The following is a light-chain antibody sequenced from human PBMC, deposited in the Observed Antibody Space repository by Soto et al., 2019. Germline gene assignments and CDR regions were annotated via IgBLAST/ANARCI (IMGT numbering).Light chain of an antibody. V-gene: IGLV1-40*01. CDR1: SSNIGAGYD. CDR3: QSYDSSLSGVV. CDR2: VNN. J-gene: IGLJ2*01. Sequence: QYVLTQPPSVSGAPGQRVTISCTGSSSNIGAGYDVHWYQQLPGTAPKLLIYVNNNRPSGVPDRFSGSKSGTSASLAITGLQAEDEADYYCQSYDSSLSGVVFGGGTKLTVL.